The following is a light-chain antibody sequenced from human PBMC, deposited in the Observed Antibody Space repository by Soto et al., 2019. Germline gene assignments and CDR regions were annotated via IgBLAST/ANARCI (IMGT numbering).Light chain of an antibody. V-gene: IGLV1-47*01. CDR1: NSNIGTNS. CDR3: ASWDDGLSAVV. Sequence: QSVLTQPASASGTPGQRVSIGCSGSNSNIGTNSVHWYQQLPGMAPQPLIYKNNQRPSGVPDRFAGSKSGTSASLAISGPRSEDEAHYFCASWDDGLSAVVFGGGTKLTVL. J-gene: IGLJ3*02. CDR2: KNN.